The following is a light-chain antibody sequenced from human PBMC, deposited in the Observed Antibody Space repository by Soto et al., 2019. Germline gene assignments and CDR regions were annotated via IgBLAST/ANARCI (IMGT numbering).Light chain of an antibody. J-gene: IGKJ3*01. Sequence: EIVLTQSPGTLSLSPGERASLSCRASHSVSSTYLAWYQQKPGQAPRLLIYGASSRATGISDRFSGSGSGKEFTLTISSMEPEDFAVYYCQHYSSKPEITCGPGTKGHIK. CDR2: GAS. CDR3: QHYSSKPEIT. CDR1: HSVSSTY. V-gene: IGKV3-20*01.